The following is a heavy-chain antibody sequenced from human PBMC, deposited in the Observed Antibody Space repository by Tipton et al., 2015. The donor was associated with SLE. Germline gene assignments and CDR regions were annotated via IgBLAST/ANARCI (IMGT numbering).Heavy chain of an antibody. CDR2: IYGSEST. Sequence: LSLTCTVSGVSISNHYWSWIRQPPGKGLEWIGYIYGSESTNYNPSLKSPVTMTEDTSRNEVSLRLSSVTAADTAVYYCARGRAQPLDYWGQGTPVPVSS. J-gene: IGHJ4*02. V-gene: IGHV4-59*11. CDR1: GVSISNHY. CDR3: ARGRAQPLDY.